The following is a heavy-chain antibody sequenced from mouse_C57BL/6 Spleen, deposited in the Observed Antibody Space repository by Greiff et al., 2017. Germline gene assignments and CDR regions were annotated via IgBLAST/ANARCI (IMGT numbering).Heavy chain of an antibody. V-gene: IGHV1-82*01. Sequence: QVQLQQSGPELVKPGASVKISCKASGYAFSSSWMNWVKQRPGKGLEWIGRIYPGDGDTNYNGKFRGKATLTADKSSSTAYMQLSSLTYEDSAVYFYASLLNRYYAMDYWGQGTSVTVSS. D-gene: IGHD2-1*01. CDR2: IYPGDGDT. CDR1: GYAFSSSW. J-gene: IGHJ4*01. CDR3: ASLLNRYYAMDY.